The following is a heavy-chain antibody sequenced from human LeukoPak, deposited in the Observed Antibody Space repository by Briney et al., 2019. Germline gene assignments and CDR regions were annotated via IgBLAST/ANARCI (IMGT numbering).Heavy chain of an antibody. V-gene: IGHV4-59*01. J-gene: IGHJ4*02. Sequence: SETLSLTCTVSGGSISSYYWSWIRQPPGKGLEWIGYIYYSGSTNYNPSLKSRVTISVDTSKNQFSLKLSSVTAADTAVYYCARDLDVRYFDYWGQGTLVTVSS. CDR3: ARDLDVRYFDY. D-gene: IGHD3/OR15-3a*01. CDR2: IYYSGST. CDR1: GGSISSYY.